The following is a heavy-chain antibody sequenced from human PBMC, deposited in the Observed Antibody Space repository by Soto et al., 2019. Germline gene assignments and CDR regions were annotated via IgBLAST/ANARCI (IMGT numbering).Heavy chain of an antibody. CDR1: VGSISSGDYY. J-gene: IGHJ4*02. CDR3: ARSKYRRLFDY. CDR2: IYYSGST. D-gene: IGHD6-6*01. V-gene: IGHV4-30-4*01. Sequence: TLSLTCTVSVGSISSGDYYWSWIRQPPGKGLEWIGYIYYSGSTYYNPSLKSRVTISVDTSKNQFSLKLSSVTAADTAVYYCARSKYRRLFDYWGQGTLVTVSS.